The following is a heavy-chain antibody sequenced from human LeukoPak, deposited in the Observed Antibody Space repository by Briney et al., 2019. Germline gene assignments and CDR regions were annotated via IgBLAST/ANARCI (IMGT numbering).Heavy chain of an antibody. Sequence: GGSLRLSCAASGFTFSSYAMSWVRQAPGKGLEWVSGISGSGNNTYYADSVKGRFTISRDNSKNTLYVQVNSLGTEDTAAYYCAKGSYYDSSGSFYFDYWGQGTLVTVSS. CDR1: GFTFSSYA. V-gene: IGHV3-23*01. D-gene: IGHD3-22*01. J-gene: IGHJ4*02. CDR3: AKGSYYDSSGSFYFDY. CDR2: ISGSGNNT.